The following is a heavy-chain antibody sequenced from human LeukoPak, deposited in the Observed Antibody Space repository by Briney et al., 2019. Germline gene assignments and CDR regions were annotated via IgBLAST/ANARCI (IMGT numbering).Heavy chain of an antibody. D-gene: IGHD3-10*01. CDR2: IYTSGST. CDR1: GGSISSGSYY. CDR3: AKSLYGSGSYYNWFDP. J-gene: IGHJ5*02. V-gene: IGHV4-61*02. Sequence: SQTLSLTCTVSGGSISSGSYYWSWIRQPAGKGLEWIGRIYTSGSTNYNPSLKSRVTISLDTSKNQFSLKLSSVTAADTAVYYCAKSLYGSGSYYNWFDPWGQGTLVTVSS.